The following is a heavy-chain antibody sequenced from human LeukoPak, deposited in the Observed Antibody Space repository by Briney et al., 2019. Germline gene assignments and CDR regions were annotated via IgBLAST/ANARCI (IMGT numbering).Heavy chain of an antibody. J-gene: IGHJ4*02. D-gene: IGHD1-26*01. CDR3: ARTRGSRPVDY. V-gene: IGHV4-34*01. Sequence: SETLCLTCAVYGGSFSGYYWSWIRQPPGKGLEWIGEINHSGSTNYNPSLKSRVTISVDTSKNQFSLKLSSVTAADTAVYYCARTRGSRPVDYWGQGTLVTVSS. CDR2: INHSGST. CDR1: GGSFSGYY.